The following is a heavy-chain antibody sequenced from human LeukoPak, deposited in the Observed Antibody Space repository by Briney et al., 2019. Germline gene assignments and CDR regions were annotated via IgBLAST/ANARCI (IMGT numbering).Heavy chain of an antibody. V-gene: IGHV4-59*01. D-gene: IGHD1-1*01. CDR2: IYYTGST. CDR1: GGSISNYY. Sequence: SETLSLTCTVSGGSISNYYWSWIRQPPGKGREWIGYIYYTGSTNYNPSLKSRVTISVDTSKNQFSLKVSSVTAADTAVYYCARDPRGGTSRDNWFDPWGQGTLVTVSS. J-gene: IGHJ5*02. CDR3: ARDPRGGTSRDNWFDP.